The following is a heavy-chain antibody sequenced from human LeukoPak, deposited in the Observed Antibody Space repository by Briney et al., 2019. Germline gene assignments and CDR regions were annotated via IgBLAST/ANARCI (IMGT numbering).Heavy chain of an antibody. J-gene: IGHJ4*02. CDR2: ISGGSSII. CDR1: GFTFSSYS. V-gene: IGHV3-48*04. Sequence: GGSLRLSCGASGFTFSSYSINWVRQAPGKGLEWVSYISGGSSIIYYADSVKGRFTISRDNAKNSVYLQMNSLRVEDTSIYYCARGYNYASTPFDYWGQGTLVTVSS. CDR3: ARGYNYASTPFDY. D-gene: IGHD5-18*01.